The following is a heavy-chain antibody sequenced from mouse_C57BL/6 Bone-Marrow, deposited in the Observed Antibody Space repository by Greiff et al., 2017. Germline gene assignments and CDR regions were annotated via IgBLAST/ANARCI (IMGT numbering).Heavy chain of an antibody. CDR3: ARLWLRRGAWFAY. CDR1: GFTFSSYG. D-gene: IGHD2-2*01. Sequence: EVQLVESGGDLVKPGGSLKLSCAASGFTFSSYGMSWVRQTPDKRLEWVATISSGGSYTYYPDSVKGRFTISRDNAKNTLYLQMSSLKSEDTAMYYCARLWLRRGAWFAYWGQGTLVTVSA. CDR2: ISSGGSYT. J-gene: IGHJ3*01. V-gene: IGHV5-6*01.